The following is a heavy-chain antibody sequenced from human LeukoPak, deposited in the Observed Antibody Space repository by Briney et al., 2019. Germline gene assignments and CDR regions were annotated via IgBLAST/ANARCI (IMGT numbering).Heavy chain of an antibody. CDR3: ARVSCGGGTCYHSRGWFDP. CDR2: IYYSGTT. J-gene: IGHJ5*02. D-gene: IGHD2-15*01. CDR1: GGSIGSNNYY. V-gene: IGHV4-39*07. Sequence: SETLSLTCTVSGGSIGSNNYYWGWIRQPPGKGLEWIGNIYYSGTTYYNPSLKSRVTISIDTSKNQFSLKVNSVTAADTAVYYCARVSCGGGTCYHSRGWFDPWGQGTLVTVSS.